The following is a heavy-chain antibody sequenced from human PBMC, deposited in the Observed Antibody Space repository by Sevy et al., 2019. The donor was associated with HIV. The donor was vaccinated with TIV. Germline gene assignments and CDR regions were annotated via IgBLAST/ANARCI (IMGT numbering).Heavy chain of an antibody. CDR3: ASLAAASRLDYMDV. J-gene: IGHJ6*03. CDR2: SNPSGGYT. Sequence: ASVKVSCKASGYTLTSHYMHWVRQAPGQGLEWMGISNPSGGYTRYAQKFQGRVIMTRDTSTSTAYMELSSLRSDDTAVYYCASLAAASRLDYMDVWGKGTTVTVSS. V-gene: IGHV1-46*01. CDR1: GYTLTSHY. D-gene: IGHD6-13*01.